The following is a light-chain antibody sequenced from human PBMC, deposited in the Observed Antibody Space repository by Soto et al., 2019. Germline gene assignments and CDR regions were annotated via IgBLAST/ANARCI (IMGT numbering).Light chain of an antibody. CDR1: QSISSW. CDR3: QQYSSYPYT. Sequence: DIQMTQSPSTLSASVGDRVTITCRASQSISSWLAWYQQKPGTAPKLLIYKASSLQSGVPSRFSGSGSGTEFTLTISSLQTDDFATYYCQQYSSYPYTLGQGTKLEIK. V-gene: IGKV1-5*03. CDR2: KAS. J-gene: IGKJ2*01.